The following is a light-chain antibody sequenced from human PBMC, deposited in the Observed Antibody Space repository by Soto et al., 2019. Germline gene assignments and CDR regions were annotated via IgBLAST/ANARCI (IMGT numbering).Light chain of an antibody. Sequence: EIVLTQSPGTLSLSPGERATLSCRASQSVSSSYLAWYQQKPGQAPRLLIYGASSRATGIPDRFSGSGSGKDFTLTISRLEPEDFAVYYWQQYCSSFTFGPGTKVDIK. CDR2: GAS. J-gene: IGKJ3*01. CDR3: QQYCSSFT. V-gene: IGKV3-20*01. CDR1: QSVSSSY.